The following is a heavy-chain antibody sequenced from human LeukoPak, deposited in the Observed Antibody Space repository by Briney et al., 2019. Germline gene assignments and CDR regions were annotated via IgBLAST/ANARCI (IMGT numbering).Heavy chain of an antibody. CDR2: IRYDGSNK. D-gene: IGHD2-2*01. J-gene: IGHJ4*02. V-gene: IGHV3-30*02. CDR3: AKDIFQLGPPLDY. Sequence: GGSLRLSCAASGFTFSSYGMHWVRQAPGKGLEWVAFIRYDGSNKYYADSVKGRFTISRDNSKNTLYLQMNSLRAEDTAVYYCAKDIFQLGPPLDYWGQGTLVTVSS. CDR1: GFTFSSYG.